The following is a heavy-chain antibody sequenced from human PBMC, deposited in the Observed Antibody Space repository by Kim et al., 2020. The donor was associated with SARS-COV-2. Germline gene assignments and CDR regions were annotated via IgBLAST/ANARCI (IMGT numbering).Heavy chain of an antibody. D-gene: IGHD6-19*01. V-gene: IGHV6-1*01. J-gene: IGHJ4*02. Sequence: EYAVSVKSRITLNPDTSKNQFSLQLNSVTPEDTAVYYCARDSSGWYLLDYWGQGTLVTVSS. CDR3: ARDSSGWYLLDY.